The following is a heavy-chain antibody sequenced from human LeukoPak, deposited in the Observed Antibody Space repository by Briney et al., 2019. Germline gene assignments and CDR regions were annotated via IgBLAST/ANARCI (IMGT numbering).Heavy chain of an antibody. CDR3: VGITMVRGVITLDY. CDR1: GGPISSYY. Sequence: SETLSLTCTVSGGPISSYYWSWIRQPPGKGLEWIGYIYYSGSTNYNPSLKSRVTISVDTSKNQFSLKLSSVTAADTAVYYCVGITMVRGVITLDYWGQGTLVTVSS. J-gene: IGHJ4*02. V-gene: IGHV4-59*01. D-gene: IGHD3-10*01. CDR2: IYYSGST.